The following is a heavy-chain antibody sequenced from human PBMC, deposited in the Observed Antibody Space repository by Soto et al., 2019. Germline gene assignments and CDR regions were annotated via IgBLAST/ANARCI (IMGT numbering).Heavy chain of an antibody. J-gene: IGHJ4*02. V-gene: IGHV3-23*01. CDR3: AGGTYGNGWDY. D-gene: IGHD6-19*01. Sequence: EVQLLQSGGGLVQPGGSLSLSCAASGFSFSAYALNWVRQAPGKGLEWVSGINTGGDSTNYADSVKGRFTISRDNSKKTLYLQMNSLRAEDTAVYSCAGGTYGNGWDYWGQGTLVTVSS. CDR1: GFSFSAYA. CDR2: INTGGDST.